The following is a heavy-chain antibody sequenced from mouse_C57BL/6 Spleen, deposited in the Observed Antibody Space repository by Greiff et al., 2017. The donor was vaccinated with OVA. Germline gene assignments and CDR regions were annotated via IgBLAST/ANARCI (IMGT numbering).Heavy chain of an antibody. J-gene: IGHJ2*01. D-gene: IGHD1-1*01. V-gene: IGHV5-6*01. Sequence: EVMLVESGGDLVKPGGSLKLSCAASGFTFSSYGMSWARQTPDKRLEWVATISSGGSYTYYPDSVKGRFTISRDNAKNTLYLQLSSLKSEDTAMYYCARQGDGNTVGFDYWGQGTTLTVSS. CDR1: GFTFSSYG. CDR3: ARQGDGNTVGFDY. CDR2: ISSGGSYT.